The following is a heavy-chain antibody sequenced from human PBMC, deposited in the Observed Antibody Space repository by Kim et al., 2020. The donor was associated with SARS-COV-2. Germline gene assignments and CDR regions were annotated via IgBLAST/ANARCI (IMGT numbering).Heavy chain of an antibody. D-gene: IGHD5-12*01. V-gene: IGHV3-11*04. CDR3: ARDRGYGRFLPRVGVFDY. Sequence: KGRFTISRDNAKNSLDLQMNSLRAEDTAVYYCARDRGYGRFLPRVGVFDYWGQGTLVTVSS. J-gene: IGHJ4*02.